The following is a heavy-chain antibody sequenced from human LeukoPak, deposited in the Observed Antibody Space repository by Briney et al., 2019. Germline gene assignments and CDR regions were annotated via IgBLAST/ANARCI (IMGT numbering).Heavy chain of an antibody. CDR2: ISGYNGNT. D-gene: IGHD4-11*01. CDR1: GYTFSNYG. CDR3: AKLMTTINLFNYYTMDV. V-gene: IGHV1-18*01. J-gene: IGHJ6*02. Sequence: ATVKVSCKASGYTFSNYGITWLRQAPGQGLECMGWISGYNGNTNYAQRLQDRVTMTTDTSTSTAYMELRSLRSDDTAVYYCAKLMTTINLFNYYTMDVWGQGTTVTVSS.